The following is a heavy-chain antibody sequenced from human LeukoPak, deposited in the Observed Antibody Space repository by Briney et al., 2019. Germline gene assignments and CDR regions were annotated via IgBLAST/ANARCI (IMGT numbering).Heavy chain of an antibody. Sequence: LETLSLTCAVYGGSFSGYYWSWIRQPPGKGLEWIGEINHDGSTNYNTSLTSRVTISVDTSKNQFSLRLSSVTAADTAVYSCARGRGYNAFDIWGQGTMVTVSS. CDR1: GGSFSGYY. CDR3: ARGRGYNAFDI. D-gene: IGHD5-18*01. J-gene: IGHJ3*02. CDR2: INHDGST. V-gene: IGHV4-34*01.